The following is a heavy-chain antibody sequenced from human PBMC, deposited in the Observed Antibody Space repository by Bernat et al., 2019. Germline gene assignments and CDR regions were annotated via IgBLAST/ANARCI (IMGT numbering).Heavy chain of an antibody. CDR3: ARQGPTYYYDSSGYFFDY. CDR2: IYPGDSDT. V-gene: IGHV5-51*01. Sequence: EVQLVQSGAEVKKPGESLKISCKGSGYSFTSYWIGWVRQMPGKGLEWMGIIYPGDSDTRYSPSFQGQVTISADKSISTAYLQWSSLKASDTAMYYCARQGPTYYYDSSGYFFDYCGQGTLVTVSS. D-gene: IGHD3-22*01. J-gene: IGHJ4*02. CDR1: GYSFTSYW.